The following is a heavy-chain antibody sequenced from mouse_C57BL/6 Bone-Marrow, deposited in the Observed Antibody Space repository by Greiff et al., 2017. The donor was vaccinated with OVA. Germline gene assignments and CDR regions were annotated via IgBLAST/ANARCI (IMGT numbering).Heavy chain of an antibody. CDR3: ARIRSNYDAMDY. CDR1: GYAFSSSW. J-gene: IGHJ4*01. Sequence: VQLVESGPELVKPGASVKISCKASGYAFSSSWMNWVKQRPGKGLEWIGRIYPGDGDTNYNGKFKGKATLTADKSSSTAYMQLSSLTSEDSAVYFCARIRSNYDAMDYWGQGTSVTVSS. D-gene: IGHD2-5*01. V-gene: IGHV1-82*01. CDR2: IYPGDGDT.